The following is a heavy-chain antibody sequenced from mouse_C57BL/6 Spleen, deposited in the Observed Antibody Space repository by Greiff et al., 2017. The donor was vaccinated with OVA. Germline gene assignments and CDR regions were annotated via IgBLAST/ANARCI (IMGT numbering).Heavy chain of an antibody. CDR2: IYPGDGDT. CDR3: ARGELEEYYFDY. CDR1: GYASSSSW. V-gene: IGHV1-82*01. D-gene: IGHD2-12*01. J-gene: IGHJ2*01. Sequence: VQLQQSGPELVKPGASVKISCKASGYASSSSWMNWVKQRPGKGLEWIGRIYPGDGDTNYNGKFKGKATLTADKSSSTAYMQLSSLTSEDSAVYFCARGELEEYYFDYWGQGTTLTVSS.